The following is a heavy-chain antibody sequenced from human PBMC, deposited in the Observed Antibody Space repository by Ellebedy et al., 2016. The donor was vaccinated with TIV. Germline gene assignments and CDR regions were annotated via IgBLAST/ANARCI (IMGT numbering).Heavy chain of an antibody. V-gene: IGHV3-23*01. CDR2: VNGGGLVI. Sequence: GESLKISCTASGFTFSSYAMSWVRQAPGKGLEWVAGVNGGGLVIAYADSVKGRFTISRDNSKNTVYLQMDSLRTEDTAVYYCAKDLYFGEGDALDIWGQGTMVTVSS. CDR3: AKDLYFGEGDALDI. J-gene: IGHJ3*02. CDR1: GFTFSSYA. D-gene: IGHD3-10*01.